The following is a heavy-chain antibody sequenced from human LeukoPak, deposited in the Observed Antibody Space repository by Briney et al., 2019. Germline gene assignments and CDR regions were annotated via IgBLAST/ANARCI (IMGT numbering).Heavy chain of an antibody. D-gene: IGHD2-8*01. CDR2: INHSGST. CDR1: GGSFSGYY. V-gene: IGHV4-34*01. Sequence: SETLSLTCAVYGGSFSGYYWSWIRQPPGKGLEWIGEINHSGSTNYNPSLKSRITISVDKSQNQFSLKVMSLTAADTAVYYCVANGYYSLDVWGKGTTVTVSS. J-gene: IGHJ6*03. CDR3: VANGYYSLDV.